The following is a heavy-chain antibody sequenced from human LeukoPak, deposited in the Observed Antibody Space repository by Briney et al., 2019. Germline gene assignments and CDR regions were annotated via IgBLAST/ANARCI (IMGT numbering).Heavy chain of an antibody. Sequence: SVKVSCKASGGTFSSYAISWVRQAPGQGLEWMGGIIPIFGTANYAQKFQGRVTITADESTSTAYMELSSLRSEDTAMYYCAIVGNSCGWYKYYFDYWGQGTLVTVSS. D-gene: IGHD6-19*01. CDR2: IIPIFGTA. CDR3: AIVGNSCGWYKYYFDY. CDR1: GGTFSSYA. V-gene: IGHV1-69*13. J-gene: IGHJ4*02.